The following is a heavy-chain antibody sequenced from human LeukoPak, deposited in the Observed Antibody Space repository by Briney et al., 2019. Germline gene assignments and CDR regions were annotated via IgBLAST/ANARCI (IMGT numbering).Heavy chain of an antibody. CDR1: GGTFSSYA. CDR3: ARDYRRWLQPPTYYYYYYMDV. J-gene: IGHJ6*03. Sequence: ASVKVSCKASGGTFSSYAISWVRQAPGQGLEWMGGIIPIFGTANYAQKFQGRVTITTDESTSTAYMELSSLGSEDTAVYYCARDYRRWLQPPTYYYYYYMDVWGKGTTVTVSS. D-gene: IGHD5-24*01. V-gene: IGHV1-69*05. CDR2: IIPIFGTA.